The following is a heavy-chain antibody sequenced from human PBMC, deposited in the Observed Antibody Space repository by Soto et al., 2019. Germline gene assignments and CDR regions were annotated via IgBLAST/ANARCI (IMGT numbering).Heavy chain of an antibody. D-gene: IGHD3-22*01. CDR1: GFSLSTSGMC. CDR3: AQHYYDSRGYYYIFDY. J-gene: IGHJ4*02. Sequence: SGPTLVNPTQTLTLTCTFSGFSLSTSGMCVSWIRQPPGKALEWLALIDWDDYKYYSTSLETRLTISKDTSKYQVVLTMTNMDPVDTATYYCAQHYYDSRGYYYIFDYWGQGTLVTVSS. V-gene: IGHV2-70*01. CDR2: IDWDDYK.